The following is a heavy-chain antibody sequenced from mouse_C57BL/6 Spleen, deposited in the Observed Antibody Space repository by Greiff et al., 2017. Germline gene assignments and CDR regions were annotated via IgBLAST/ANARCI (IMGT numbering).Heavy chain of an antibody. D-gene: IGHD2-3*01. J-gene: IGHJ2*01. CDR1: GYSITSGYY. V-gene: IGHV3-6*01. CDR3: ARESDGYYSRDYFDD. CDR2: ISYDGSN. Sequence: ESGPGLVKPSQSLSLTCSVTGYSITSGYYWNWIRQFPGNKLEWMGYISYDGSNNYNPSLKNRISITRDTSKNQFFLKLNSVTTEDTATYYCARESDGYYSRDYFDDWGQGTTLTVSS.